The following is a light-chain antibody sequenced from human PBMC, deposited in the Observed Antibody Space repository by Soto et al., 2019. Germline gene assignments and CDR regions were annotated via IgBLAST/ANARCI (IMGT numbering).Light chain of an antibody. Sequence: EIVLTQSPGTLSLSPGEGATLSCRASQSVSRNYLAWYQQKSGQAPRLLIYDASSRATGVPDRFSGSGSGTDFTLTISRLEPEDFAVYYCQQYDSAPDTFGQGTELEIK. J-gene: IGKJ2*01. CDR3: QQYDSAPDT. V-gene: IGKV3-20*01. CDR2: DAS. CDR1: QSVSRNY.